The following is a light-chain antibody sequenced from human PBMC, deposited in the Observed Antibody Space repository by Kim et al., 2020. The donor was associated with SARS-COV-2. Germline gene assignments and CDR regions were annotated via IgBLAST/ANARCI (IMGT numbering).Light chain of an antibody. CDR3: QVWDSGTWV. V-gene: IGLV3-9*01. CDR2: KDS. Sequence: SYELTQPLSVSVALGQTARLTCGGNNIQTKNVHWYRQKPGQAPVLVMYKDSKRPSGIPERFSGSNSGSTATLTISRAQAGDEADYYCQVWDSGTWVFGGGTQLTVL. CDR1: NIQTKN. J-gene: IGLJ3*02.